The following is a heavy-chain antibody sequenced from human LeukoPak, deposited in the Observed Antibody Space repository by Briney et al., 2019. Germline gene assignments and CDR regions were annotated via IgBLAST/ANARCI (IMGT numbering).Heavy chain of an antibody. V-gene: IGHV1-2*02. Sequence: ASVKVSCKASGYTFTGYYIHWVRQAPGQGLEWMGWINPNSGGGNYAQKFQGRVTMTRDTPISTAYMELSRLRSDGTAIFYCARVASGGSRGYFFDYWGQGTLVTVSS. J-gene: IGHJ4*02. CDR3: ARVASGGSRGYFFDY. CDR2: INPNSGGG. D-gene: IGHD2-15*01. CDR1: GYTFTGYY.